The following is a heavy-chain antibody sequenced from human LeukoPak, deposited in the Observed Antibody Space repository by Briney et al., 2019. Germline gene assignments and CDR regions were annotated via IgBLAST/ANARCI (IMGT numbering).Heavy chain of an antibody. Sequence: SETLSLTCAVYGGSFSGYYWSWIRQPPGKGLEWIGEINHSGSTNYNPSLKSRVTISVDTSKNQFSLKLSSATAADTAVYYCARGREVVTRGFDYWGQGTLVTVSS. CDR3: ARGREVVTRGFDY. CDR1: GGSFSGYY. V-gene: IGHV4-34*01. J-gene: IGHJ4*02. CDR2: INHSGST. D-gene: IGHD4-23*01.